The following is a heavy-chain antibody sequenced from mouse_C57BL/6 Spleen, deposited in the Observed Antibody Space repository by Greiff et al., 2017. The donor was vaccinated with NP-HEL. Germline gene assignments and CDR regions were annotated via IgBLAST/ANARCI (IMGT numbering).Heavy chain of an antibody. V-gene: IGHV1-7*01. CDR2: INPSSGYT. D-gene: IGHD1-1*01. CDR1: GYTFTSYW. CDR3: ARPGYYGGFDY. J-gene: IGHJ2*01. Sequence: VKLMESGAELAKPGASVKLSCKASGYTFTSYWMHWVKQRPGQGLEWIGYINPSSGYTKYNQKFKDQATLTADKSSSTAYMQLSSLTYEDSAVYYCARPGYYGGFDYWGQGTTLTVSS.